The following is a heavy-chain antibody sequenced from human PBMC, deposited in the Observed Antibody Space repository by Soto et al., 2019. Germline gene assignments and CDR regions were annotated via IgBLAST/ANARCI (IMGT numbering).Heavy chain of an antibody. V-gene: IGHV3-48*02. J-gene: IGHJ4*02. CDR1: GFTFSTYS. CDR3: ARTADIDY. CDR2: ISGSSSTI. Sequence: EVQLVESGGGLVQPGGSLRLSCAASGFTFSTYSMNWVRQAPGKGLEWVSYISGSSSTIYYADSVKGRFTISRDNAKYALYLPMNSLRDDDTAVYYCARTADIDYWGQGTLVTVSS.